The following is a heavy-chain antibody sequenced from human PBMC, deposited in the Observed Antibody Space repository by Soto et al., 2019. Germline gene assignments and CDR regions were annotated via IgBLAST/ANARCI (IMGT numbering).Heavy chain of an antibody. CDR1: GGSISSGDYY. CDR2: IYYSWST. V-gene: IGHV4-30-4*01. CDR3: ARDHFEYSSSSWSSVYGMDV. Sequence: PSETLSLTCTVSGGSISSGDYYWGWIRQPPGKGLEWIGYIYYSWSTYYNPSLKSRVTISVDTSKNQFSLKLSSVTAADTAVYYCARDHFEYSSSSWSSVYGMDVWGQGTTVTVSS. D-gene: IGHD6-6*01. J-gene: IGHJ6*02.